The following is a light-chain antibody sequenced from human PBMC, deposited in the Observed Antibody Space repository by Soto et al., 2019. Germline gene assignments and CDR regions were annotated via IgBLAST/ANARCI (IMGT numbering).Light chain of an antibody. J-gene: IGKJ5*01. CDR1: QSVSSN. V-gene: IGKV3-15*01. CDR3: QQYSNWPLIT. Sequence: EIVMTQSPATLSVSPGERATLSCRASQSVSSNLAWYQQKRGQAPRLLIYGASTRATGLPARFSGSGYGTEFTLTISSLQSEDFAVYYCQQYSNWPLITFGQGTRLEIK. CDR2: GAS.